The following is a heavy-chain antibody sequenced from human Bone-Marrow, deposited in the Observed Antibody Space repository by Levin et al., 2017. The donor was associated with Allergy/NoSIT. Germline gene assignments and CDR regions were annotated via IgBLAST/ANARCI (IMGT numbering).Heavy chain of an antibody. Sequence: GESLKISCAASGFAFRDYYMTWIRQVPGKGPECIAYITNDGTTTYYADSVKGRFTISRDNARNSVYLEMNNLRVEDTAVYYCARRNNWFDPWGQGTLVTVSS. CDR2: ITNDGTTT. CDR1: GFAFRDYY. J-gene: IGHJ5*02. CDR3: ARRNNWFDP. V-gene: IGHV3-11*01.